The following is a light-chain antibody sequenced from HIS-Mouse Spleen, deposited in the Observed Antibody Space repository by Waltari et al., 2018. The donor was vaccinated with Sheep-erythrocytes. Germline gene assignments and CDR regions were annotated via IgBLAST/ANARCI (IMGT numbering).Light chain of an antibody. V-gene: IGLV2-8*01. CDR1: SSDVGGYNY. J-gene: IGLJ3*02. Sequence: QSALTQPPSASGSPGQSVTISCTGTSSDVGGYNYVSWYQQHPGKAPKLMSYEVSKRPSGVPDRFCGSKSSHTASLTVSGLQAEDEADYYCSSYAGSNNWVFGGGTKLTVL. CDR2: EVS. CDR3: SSYAGSNNWV.